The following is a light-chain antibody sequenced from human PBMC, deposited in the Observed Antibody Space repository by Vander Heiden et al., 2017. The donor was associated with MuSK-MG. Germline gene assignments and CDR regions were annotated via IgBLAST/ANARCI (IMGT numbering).Light chain of an antibody. CDR1: QGISSY. V-gene: IGKV1-8*01. Sequence: AIRMTQSPSSFSASTGDRVTITCRASQGISSYLAWYQQKPGKAPKLLIYAASTLQSGVPSRFSGSGYGTDFTLTISCLQSEDFATYYCQQYDSYPPSTFGQGTKMEIK. CDR3: QQYDSYPPST. J-gene: IGKJ2*01. CDR2: AAS.